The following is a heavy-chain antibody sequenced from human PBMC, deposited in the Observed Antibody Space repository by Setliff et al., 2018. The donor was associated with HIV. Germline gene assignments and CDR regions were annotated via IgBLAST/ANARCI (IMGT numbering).Heavy chain of an antibody. Sequence: ASVKVSCKASGYTFTNNFIHWVRQAPGQGLERRGWISPDDAARKISQKFRGRVSLTTDTSVNTAYMELGGLHSDDTAVYYCARQLYNSLDFWGQGALVTVS. D-gene: IGHD1-1*01. J-gene: IGHJ4*02. V-gene: IGHV1-2*02. CDR3: ARQLYNSLDF. CDR1: GYTFTNNF. CDR2: ISPDDAAR.